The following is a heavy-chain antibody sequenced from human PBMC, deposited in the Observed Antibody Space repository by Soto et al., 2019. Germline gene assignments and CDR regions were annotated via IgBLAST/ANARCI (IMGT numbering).Heavy chain of an antibody. CDR1: GFTFSSYA. J-gene: IGHJ4*02. Sequence: EVQLLESGGGLVQPGGSLRLSCAASGFTFSSYAMSWVRQAPGKGLEWVSAISGSGGSTYYADSVKGRFTISRDNSKNTLYMQMNSLTADDTAVDYCAKATILGVVMGYYFDYWGQGTLVTVSS. D-gene: IGHD3-3*01. V-gene: IGHV3-23*01. CDR2: ISGSGGST. CDR3: AKATILGVVMGYYFDY.